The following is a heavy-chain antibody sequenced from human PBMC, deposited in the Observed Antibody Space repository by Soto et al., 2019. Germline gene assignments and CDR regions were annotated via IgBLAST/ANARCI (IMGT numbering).Heavy chain of an antibody. CDR2: INPSGGST. CDR3: ARDALYYYDSSGGNDDFDI. J-gene: IGHJ3*02. D-gene: IGHD3-22*01. Sequence: ASVKVSCKASGYTFTSYYMHWVRQSPVQGLEWMGIINPSGGSTSYAQKFQGRVTMTRDTSTSTVYMELSSLRSEDTAVYYCARDALYYYDSSGGNDDFDIWGQGTMVTVSS. CDR1: GYTFTSYY. V-gene: IGHV1-46*01.